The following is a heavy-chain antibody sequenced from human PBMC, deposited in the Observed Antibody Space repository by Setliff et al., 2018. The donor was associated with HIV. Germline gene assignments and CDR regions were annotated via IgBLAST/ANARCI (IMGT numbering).Heavy chain of an antibody. V-gene: IGHV1-2*02. CDR2: INIRSGNT. CDR1: GYSFTTSG. J-gene: IGHJ6*03. CDR3: ARDGVPSITMVRGDHYYYYYMDV. D-gene: IGHD3-10*01. Sequence: ASVKVSCKASGYSFTTSGVSWVRQAPGQGLEWMGWINIRSGNTGYAQKFQGRVTMTRDTSISTAYMELSRLRSDDTAVYYCARDGVPSITMVRGDHYYYYYMDVWGKGTTVTVSS.